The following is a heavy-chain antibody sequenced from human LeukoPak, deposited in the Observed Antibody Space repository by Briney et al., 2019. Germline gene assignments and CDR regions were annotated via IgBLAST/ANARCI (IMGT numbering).Heavy chain of an antibody. CDR3: ARTYNFSYVMDV. CDR2: IIPILGIA. Sequence: SVKVSCKASGGTFSSYAISWVRQAPGQGLEWMGRIIPILGIANYAQKFQGRVTITADKSTSTAYMELSSLRSEDTAVYYCARTYNFSYVMDVWGQGTTVTVSS. V-gene: IGHV1-69*04. J-gene: IGHJ6*02. CDR1: GGTFSSYA.